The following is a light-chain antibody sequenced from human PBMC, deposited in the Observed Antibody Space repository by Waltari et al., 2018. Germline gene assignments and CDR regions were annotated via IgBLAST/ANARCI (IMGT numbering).Light chain of an antibody. CDR1: QRVLYSPNNKNY. CDR2: WAS. CDR3: QQYYSTPPT. V-gene: IGKV4-1*01. Sequence: DIVMTQSPDSLAVSLGERATINCKSSQRVLYSPNNKNYLAWYQQKPGQPPKLLIYWASTRESGVPDRFSGSGSGTDFTLTISSLQAEDVAVYYCQQYYSTPPTFGQGTKVEIK. J-gene: IGKJ1*01.